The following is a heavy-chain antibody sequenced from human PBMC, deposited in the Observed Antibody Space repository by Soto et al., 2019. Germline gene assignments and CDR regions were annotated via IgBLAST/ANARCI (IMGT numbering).Heavy chain of an antibody. CDR1: GCSIITGHYY. CDR2: IYRSGST. V-gene: IGHV4-30-4*02. Sequence: SDTLSLTCTFPGCSIITGHYYWSWIRQPPAKGLEWIGYIYRSGSTYYNPSLKSRVTISVDTSKNQFSLKLTSVIAADTAIYYCARDRGAVAGSSLGFDPWGQGTLVT. CDR3: ARDRGAVAGSSLGFDP. J-gene: IGHJ5*02. D-gene: IGHD6-19*01.